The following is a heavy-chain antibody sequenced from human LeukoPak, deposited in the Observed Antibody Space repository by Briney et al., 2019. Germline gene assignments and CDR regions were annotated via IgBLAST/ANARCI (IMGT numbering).Heavy chain of an antibody. CDR3: ARSVFSGVVAAQHEFDD. V-gene: IGHV3-21*01. CDR1: GFTFSTYS. CDR2: IDFSGDYI. Sequence: GGSLRLSCAASGFTFSTYSMNWVRQGPGKWLEWVSTIDFSGDYIYYADSLKGRFTISRDNAKNSVHLQMNSLRAEDTAVYYCARSVFSGVVAAQHEFDDWGQGTLVTVSS. D-gene: IGHD2-15*01. J-gene: IGHJ4*02.